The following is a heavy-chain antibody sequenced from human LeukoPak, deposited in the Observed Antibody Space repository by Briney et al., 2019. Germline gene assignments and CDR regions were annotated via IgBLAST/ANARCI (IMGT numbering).Heavy chain of an antibody. J-gene: IGHJ4*02. CDR2: IYYSGST. V-gene: IGHV4-59*01. Sequence: SETLSLTCTVSGGSISSYYWSWIRQPPGKGLEWIGYIYYSGSTNYNPSLKSRVTISVDTSKNQFSLKLSSVTAADTAVYYCARSPGVDSSSTWGGGFWFDYWGQGTLVTVSS. CDR1: GGSISSYY. CDR3: ARSPGVDSSSTWGGGFWFDY. D-gene: IGHD6-6*01.